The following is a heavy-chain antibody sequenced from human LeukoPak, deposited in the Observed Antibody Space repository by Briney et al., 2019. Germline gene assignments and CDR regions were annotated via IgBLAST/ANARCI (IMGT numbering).Heavy chain of an antibody. CDR3: AKSRRDGYAKFDP. J-gene: IGHJ5*02. CDR1: GGSVSSGSSF. Sequence: PSETLSLTCTVSGGSVSSGSSFWSWIRQPPGKGLEWIGYIYHSGNTNYNPSLKSRVTISVDTSKNQFSLKLSSVTAADTAVYYCAKSRRDGYAKFDPWGQGTLVTVSS. V-gene: IGHV4-61*01. CDR2: IYHSGNT. D-gene: IGHD5-24*01.